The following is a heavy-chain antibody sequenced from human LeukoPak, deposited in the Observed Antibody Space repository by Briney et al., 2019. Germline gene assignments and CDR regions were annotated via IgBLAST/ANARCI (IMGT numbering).Heavy chain of an antibody. CDR3: ARGELAVAGTSDAFDI. J-gene: IGHJ3*02. CDR1: GFTFSSYS. CDR2: ISSSSYI. D-gene: IGHD6-19*01. V-gene: IGHV3-21*01. Sequence: GGSLRLSCAASGFTFSSYSMNWVRQAPGKGLEWVSSISSSSYIYYADSVKGRFTISRDNAKNSLYLQMNSLRAEDTAVYYCARGELAVAGTSDAFDIWGQGTMVTVSS.